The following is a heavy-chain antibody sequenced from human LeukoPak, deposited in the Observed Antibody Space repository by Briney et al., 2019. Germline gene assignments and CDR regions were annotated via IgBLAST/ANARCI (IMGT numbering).Heavy chain of an antibody. CDR1: GFTFSSYS. Sequence: GGSLSLSCAAPGFTFSSYSMTWVRQAPGKGLEWVSSISSSSSYIYYADSVKGRFTISRDNAKNSLYLQMNSLRAEDTAVYYCARGNVAAAGPVSNFDYWGQGTLVTVSS. CDR2: ISSSSSYI. D-gene: IGHD6-13*01. V-gene: IGHV3-21*01. J-gene: IGHJ4*02. CDR3: ARGNVAAAGPVSNFDY.